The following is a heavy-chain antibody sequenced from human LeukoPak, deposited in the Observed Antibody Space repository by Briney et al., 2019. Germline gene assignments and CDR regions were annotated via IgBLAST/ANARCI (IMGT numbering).Heavy chain of an antibody. CDR3: AKDMKQQPLGDYY. J-gene: IGHJ4*02. CDR2: ISYDGSNK. Sequence: PGRSLRLSCAASGFTFSSYGMHWVRQAPGKGLEWVAVISYDGSNKYYADSVKGRFTISRDNSKNTLYLQMNSLRAEDTAVYYCAKDMKQQPLGDYYWGQGTLVTVSS. D-gene: IGHD3-16*01. CDR1: GFTFSSYG. V-gene: IGHV3-30*18.